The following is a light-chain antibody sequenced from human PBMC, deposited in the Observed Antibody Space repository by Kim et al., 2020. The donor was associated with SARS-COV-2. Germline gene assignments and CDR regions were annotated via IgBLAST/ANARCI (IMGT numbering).Light chain of an antibody. CDR1: QSVSSY. Sequence: EAVLTQSPATLSVSPGERATLSCRASQSVSSYLAWYQQKPGQAPSLLIYDASNRAAGIPARFSGSGFGTEFTLTISSLEPEDFAVYYCQQRDDWPMTFGQGTRLEIK. CDR3: QQRDDWPMT. CDR2: DAS. J-gene: IGKJ5*01. V-gene: IGKV3-11*01.